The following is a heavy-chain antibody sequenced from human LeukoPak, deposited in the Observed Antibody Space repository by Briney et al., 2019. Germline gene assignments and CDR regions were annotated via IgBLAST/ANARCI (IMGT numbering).Heavy chain of an antibody. V-gene: IGHV3-30*18. CDR3: AKDHYDTGGTYSFDP. Sequence: GGSLRLSCAASGFTFSSYGMHWVRQAPGKGLEWVAVISFDGNNKYYADSVKGRFTISRDNSKNRLYLQMNSLRAEDTAVYYCAKDHYDTGGTYSFDPWAREPWSPSPQ. D-gene: IGHD2-8*02. CDR1: GFTFSSYG. CDR2: ISFDGNNK. J-gene: IGHJ5*02.